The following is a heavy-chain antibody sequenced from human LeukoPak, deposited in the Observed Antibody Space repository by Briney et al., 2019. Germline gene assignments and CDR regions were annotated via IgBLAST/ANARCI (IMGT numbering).Heavy chain of an antibody. CDR2: ISAYNGNT. D-gene: IGHD3-22*01. Sequence: ASVKVSCKASGYTFTSYGISWVRQAPGQGLDCMGWISAYNGNTNYAQKLQGRVTMTTDTSTSTAYMELRSLRSDDTAVYYCARSPATYYYDSSGYLYYFDYWGQGTLVTVSS. V-gene: IGHV1-18*01. J-gene: IGHJ4*02. CDR3: ARSPATYYYDSSGYLYYFDY. CDR1: GYTFTSYG.